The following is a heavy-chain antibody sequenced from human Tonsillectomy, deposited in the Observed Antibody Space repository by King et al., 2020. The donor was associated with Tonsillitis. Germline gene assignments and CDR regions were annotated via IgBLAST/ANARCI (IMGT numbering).Heavy chain of an antibody. Sequence: VQLVESGGGLVQPGRSLRLSCTASGFTFGDYSMSWFRQAPGKGLEWVGFIRSKTYGGTTEYAASVKGRFTISRDDSESIAYLQMNSLKTEDTAVYYCTRGSMIVVDYWGQGTLVTVSS. J-gene: IGHJ4*02. CDR3: TRGSMIVVDY. CDR2: IRSKTYGGTT. D-gene: IGHD3-22*01. CDR1: GFTFGDYS. V-gene: IGHV3-49*03.